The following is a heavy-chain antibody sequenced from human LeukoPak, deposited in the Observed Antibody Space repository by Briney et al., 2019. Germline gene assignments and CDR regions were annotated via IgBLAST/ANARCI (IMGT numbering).Heavy chain of an antibody. CDR3: ARPAGEMATMGWRDYYYMDV. J-gene: IGHJ6*03. CDR2: IYYSGST. D-gene: IGHD5-24*01. V-gene: IGHV4-39*07. Sequence: PSETLSLTCTVSGGSLSSSSYYWGWIRQPPGKGLEWIGSIYYSGSTYYNPSLKSRVTISVDTSKNQFSLKLSSVTAADTAVYYCARPAGEMATMGWRDYYYMDVWGKGTTVTVSS. CDR1: GGSLSSSSYY.